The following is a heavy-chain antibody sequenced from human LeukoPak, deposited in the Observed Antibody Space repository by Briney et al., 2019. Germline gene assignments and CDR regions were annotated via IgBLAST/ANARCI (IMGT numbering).Heavy chain of an antibody. CDR1: GSRFDDHG. V-gene: IGHV3-20*04. Sequence: PGGSLRLSCAAPGSRFDDHGMAWVRQVPGKGLEWVCGINWNGGSTGYADSVKGRFTISRDNAKNSLYLQMNSLRADDTALYYCARGDSSGWYFDDWGQGTLVNISS. J-gene: IGHJ4*02. CDR2: INWNGGST. CDR3: ARGDSSGWYFDD. D-gene: IGHD6-19*01.